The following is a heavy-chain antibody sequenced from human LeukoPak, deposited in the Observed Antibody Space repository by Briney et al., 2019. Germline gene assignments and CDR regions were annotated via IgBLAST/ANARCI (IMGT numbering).Heavy chain of an antibody. CDR2: INSDGSST. CDR1: GFTFSSYW. CDR3: ARALTVADYYFDY. D-gene: IGHD6-19*01. Sequence: GGSLRLSCAASGFTFSSYWMHWVRQAPGKGLVWVSRINSDGSSTSYADSAKGRFTISRDNAKNTLYLQMNSLRAEDTAVYYCARALTVADYYFDYWGQGTLVTVSS. V-gene: IGHV3-74*01. J-gene: IGHJ4*02.